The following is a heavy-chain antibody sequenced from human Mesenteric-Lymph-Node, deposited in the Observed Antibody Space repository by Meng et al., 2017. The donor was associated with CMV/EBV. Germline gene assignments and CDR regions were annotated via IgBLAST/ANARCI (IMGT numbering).Heavy chain of an antibody. CDR1: GYTFTSYG. V-gene: IGHV1-18*01. CDR2: ISAYNGNT. Sequence: ASVKVSCKASGYTFTSYGISWVRQAPGQGLEWMGWISAYNGNTNYAQKLQGRVTMTTDTSTSTADMELRSLRSDDTAVYYCARRVSSSAIDYWGQGTLVTVSS. CDR3: ARRVSSSAIDY. J-gene: IGHJ4*02. D-gene: IGHD6-6*01.